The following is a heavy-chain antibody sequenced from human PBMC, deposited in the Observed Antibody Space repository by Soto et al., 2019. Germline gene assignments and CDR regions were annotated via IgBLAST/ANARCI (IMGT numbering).Heavy chain of an antibody. CDR2: INPFDGSR. CDR1: GYIFTSYY. CDR3: SRVDPGETSPYDH. V-gene: IGHV1-46*03. D-gene: IGHD3-10*01. J-gene: IGHJ4*02. Sequence: ASVKVSCKASGYIFTSYYIHWVRQAPGQGLEWMGWINPFDGSRMFAQSFQGRVTMTRDTSTSTVYMEVSSLRSEDTAVYYCSRVDPGETSPYDHWGQGTLVTVSS.